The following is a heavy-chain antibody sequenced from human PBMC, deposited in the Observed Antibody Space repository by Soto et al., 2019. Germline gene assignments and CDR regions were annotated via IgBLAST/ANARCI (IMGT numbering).Heavy chain of an antibody. D-gene: IGHD3-3*01. Sequence: PGGSLRLSCAASGFTFSSYAMSWVRQAPGKGLEWVSAISGSGGSTYYADSVKGRFTISRDNSKNTLYLQMNSLRAEDTAVYYCAADHNTLPAGVLRFLEWFRYGMDVWGQGTTVTVSS. CDR2: ISGSGGST. J-gene: IGHJ6*02. CDR1: GFTFSSYA. CDR3: AADHNTLPAGVLRFLEWFRYGMDV. V-gene: IGHV3-23*01.